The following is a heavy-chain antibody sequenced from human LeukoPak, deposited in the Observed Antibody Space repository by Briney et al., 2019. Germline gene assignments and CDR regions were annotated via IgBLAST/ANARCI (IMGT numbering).Heavy chain of an antibody. D-gene: IGHD6-19*01. V-gene: IGHV3-30*04. CDR1: GFTFSSYA. CDR2: ISYDGSNK. CDR3: AKDDSGWYGTGYFDY. Sequence: PGRSLRLSCAASGFTFSSYAMHWVRQAPGKGLEWVAVISYDGSNKYYADSVKGRFTISRDNSKNTLYLQMNSLRAEDTAVYYCAKDDSGWYGTGYFDYWGQGTLVTVSS. J-gene: IGHJ4*02.